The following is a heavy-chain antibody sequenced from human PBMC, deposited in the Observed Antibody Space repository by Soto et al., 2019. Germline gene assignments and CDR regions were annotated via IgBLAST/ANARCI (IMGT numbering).Heavy chain of an antibody. CDR1: GFTFSSYT. CDR2: ISGLGGDT. CDR3: AKREGGIAYYFDY. Sequence: EVQLLESGGGLVQPGGSLRLSCAASGFTFSSYTMSWVRQAPGKGLEWVSSISGLGGDTSYADSVKGRFTISRDYSKNTLYLQMSSLRAEDTAVYYCAKREGGIAYYFDYLGQGTLVTVSS. V-gene: IGHV3-23*01. D-gene: IGHD1-26*01. J-gene: IGHJ4*02.